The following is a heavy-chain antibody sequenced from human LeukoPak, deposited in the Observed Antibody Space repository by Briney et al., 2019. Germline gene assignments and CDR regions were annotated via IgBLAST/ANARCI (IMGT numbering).Heavy chain of an antibody. D-gene: IGHD6-19*01. J-gene: IGHJ3*02. CDR3: ARDSSRYHDAFDI. CDR1: GFTFSSYW. CDR2: ISSSSSYI. V-gene: IGHV3-21*01. Sequence: GGSLRLSCAASGFTFSSYWMNWVRQAPGKGLEWVSSISSSSSYIYYADSVKGRFTISRDNAKNSLYLQMNSLRAEDTAVYYCARDSSRYHDAFDIWGQGTMVTVSS.